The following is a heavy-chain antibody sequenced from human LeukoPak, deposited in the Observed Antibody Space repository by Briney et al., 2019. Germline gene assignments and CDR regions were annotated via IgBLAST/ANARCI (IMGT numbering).Heavy chain of an antibody. CDR2: MSYTGST. Sequence: SETLSLTCDVSGDSINNDYWWSWVRQPPGKGLEWIGSMSYTGSTYYNPSLKSRVTISVDTSKNQFSLKLSSVTAADTAVYYCARVVYSGYDFRGAMDVWGKGTTVTVSS. V-gene: IGHV4-38-2*01. D-gene: IGHD5-12*01. CDR1: GDSINNDYW. J-gene: IGHJ6*03. CDR3: ARVVYSGYDFRGAMDV.